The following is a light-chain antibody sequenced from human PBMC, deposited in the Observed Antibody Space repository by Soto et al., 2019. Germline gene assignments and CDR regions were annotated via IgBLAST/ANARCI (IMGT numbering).Light chain of an antibody. CDR3: QQYNSYPS. CDR2: QAS. Sequence: DIQMTQSPSTLSASVGDRVTITCRASQNVNTWLAWYQQKPGKAPKLLIYQASSLERGVPSRFSGSGSGTEFTRTISSLQPDDFATYHCQQYNSYPSFGQGTKLEIK. V-gene: IGKV1-5*03. CDR1: QNVNTW. J-gene: IGKJ2*01.